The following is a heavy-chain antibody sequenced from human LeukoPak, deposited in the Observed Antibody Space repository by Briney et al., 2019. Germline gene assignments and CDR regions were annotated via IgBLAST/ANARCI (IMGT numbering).Heavy chain of an antibody. CDR2: ISYDGTNK. D-gene: IGHD3-3*01. CDR3: AKDLNYDFWSGLGN. J-gene: IGHJ4*02. V-gene: IGHV3-30*18. Sequence: ARSLTLSCAVSGFTLSSYGMHWVRQAPGRGLEWMAVISYDGTNKYYADSVKGRFTISRDNSKNTLYLQMNSLRAEDTAVYYCAKDLNYDFWSGLGNWGQGTLVTVSS. CDR1: GFTLSSYG.